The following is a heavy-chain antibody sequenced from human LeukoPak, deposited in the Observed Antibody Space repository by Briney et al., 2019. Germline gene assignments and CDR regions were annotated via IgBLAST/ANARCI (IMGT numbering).Heavy chain of an antibody. CDR3: ATMSTAEFDY. D-gene: IGHD2-2*01. Sequence: GSSVTVSCKVSGYALTELSMHWVRQAPGKGLEWMGGFDPEDGETIYAQKFQGRVTMTEDTSTDTAYMELSSLRSEDTAVYYCATMSTAEFDYWGQAALATVSS. J-gene: IGHJ4*02. CDR1: GYALTELS. V-gene: IGHV1-24*01. CDR2: FDPEDGET.